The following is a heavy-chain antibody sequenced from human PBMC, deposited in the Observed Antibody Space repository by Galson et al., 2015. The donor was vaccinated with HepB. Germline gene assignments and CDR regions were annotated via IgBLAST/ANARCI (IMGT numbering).Heavy chain of an antibody. D-gene: IGHD3-10*01. CDR1: GFTFSSHS. CDR2: IDRSSSTI. Sequence: SLRLSCAASGFTFSSHSMNWVRQAPGKGLEWVSYIDRSSSTIYSADSVKGRFTISRDNAKNSLYLQMNSLRVEDTAVYYCAREYGQRVNFDCWGQGTLVTVSS. J-gene: IGHJ4*02. CDR3: AREYGQRVNFDC. V-gene: IGHV3-48*01.